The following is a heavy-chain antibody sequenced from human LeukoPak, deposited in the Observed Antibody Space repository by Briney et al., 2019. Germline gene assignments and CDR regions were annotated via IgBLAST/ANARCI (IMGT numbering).Heavy chain of an antibody. J-gene: IGHJ3*02. D-gene: IGHD1-26*01. V-gene: IGHV3-21*01. Sequence: PGGSLRLSCAASGFTFSSYSMNWVRQAPGKGLEWVSSISSSSSYIYYADAVKGRFTISRDNAKNSLYLQMNSLRAEETAVYYCARGSIVGPSGAAFDIWGQGTMVTVSS. CDR3: ARGSIVGPSGAAFDI. CDR1: GFTFSSYS. CDR2: ISSSSSYI.